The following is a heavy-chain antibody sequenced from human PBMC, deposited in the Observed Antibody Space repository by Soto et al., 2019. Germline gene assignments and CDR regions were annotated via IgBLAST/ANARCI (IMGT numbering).Heavy chain of an antibody. Sequence: QVQLVESGGGVVQPGRSLRLSCAASGFTFSSYAMHWVRQAPGKGLEWVAIISYDGSNKYYADSVKGRFTISRDNSKNTLYLQMNSLIADDTAVFYCASTGLLHGMDVWGQGTTVTVSS. D-gene: IGHD2-15*01. CDR1: GFTFSSYA. V-gene: IGHV3-30-3*01. CDR3: ASTGLLHGMDV. CDR2: ISYDGSNK. J-gene: IGHJ6*02.